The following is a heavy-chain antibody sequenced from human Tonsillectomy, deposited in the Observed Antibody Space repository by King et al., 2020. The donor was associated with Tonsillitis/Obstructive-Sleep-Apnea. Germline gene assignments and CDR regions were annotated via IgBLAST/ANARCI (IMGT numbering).Heavy chain of an antibody. D-gene: IGHD3-9*01. J-gene: IGHJ4*02. CDR2: IIAMFGTT. V-gene: IGHV1-69*01. CDR3: ARDLHDRGAAIDH. CDR1: GGIFSSYP. Sequence: VQLVESGAEVKKPGSSVKVSCKASGGIFSSYPISWVRLAPGQGLEWMGGIIAMFGTTNYAQKFQGRVAITADESKRTLYMELSSLRFEDTDVYYCARDLHDRGAAIDHWGQGTLVTVSS.